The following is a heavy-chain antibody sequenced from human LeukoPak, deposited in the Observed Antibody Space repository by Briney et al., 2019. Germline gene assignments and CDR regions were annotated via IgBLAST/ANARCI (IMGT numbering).Heavy chain of an antibody. CDR3: ARDCLGYDSSGYQINWFDP. D-gene: IGHD3-22*01. CDR1: DDSITIYY. Sequence: SETLSLTCTVSDDSITIYYWTWIRQPPGKGLEWIGYIDHTGITNYNPSLKSRVTISVDTSKNQFSLKLSSVTAADTAVYYCARDCLGYDSSGYQINWFDPWGQGTLVTVSS. V-gene: IGHV4-59*12. J-gene: IGHJ5*02. CDR2: IDHTGIT.